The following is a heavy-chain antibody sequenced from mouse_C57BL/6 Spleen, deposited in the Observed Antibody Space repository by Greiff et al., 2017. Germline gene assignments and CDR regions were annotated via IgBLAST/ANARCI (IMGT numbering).Heavy chain of an antibody. CDR2: IYPSDSET. V-gene: IGHV1-61*01. CDR1: GYTFTSYW. CDR3: ARRGAYYSPWFAY. Sequence: VQLQQPGAELVRPGSSVKLSCKASGYTFTSYWMDWVKQRPGQGLEWIGNIYPSDSETHYNQKFKDKATLTVDKSSSTDYMQLSSLTSEDSAVYYCARRGAYYSPWFAYWGQGTLVTVSA. J-gene: IGHJ3*01. D-gene: IGHD2-12*01.